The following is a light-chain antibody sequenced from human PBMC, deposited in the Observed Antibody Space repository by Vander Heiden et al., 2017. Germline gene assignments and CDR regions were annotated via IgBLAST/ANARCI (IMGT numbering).Light chain of an antibody. CDR3: AAWDDSLNGVV. J-gene: IGLJ2*01. CDR2: SNN. CDR1: SSNLGTNT. Sequence: QSVLTQPPSASGTPGQRVTISCSGSSSNLGTNTVNWYQQLPGTAPKVLIYSNNQRPSGVPDRFSGSKSGTSASLDISGLQSEDEADYYCAAWDDSLNGVVFGGGTRLTVL. V-gene: IGLV1-44*01.